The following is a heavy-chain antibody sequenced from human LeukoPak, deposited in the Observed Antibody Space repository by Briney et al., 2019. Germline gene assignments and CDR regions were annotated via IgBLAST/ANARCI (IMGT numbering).Heavy chain of an antibody. CDR2: IICSGGTT. Sequence: GGSLRLSCAASGFSFNNYYIRWFRQAPGEGAEGVPTIICSGGTTKYADSLEGRFTISRDNSRNTLRLQMDSLRVEDTAIYYCAKDHESCTSPNCYALPMFFDYWDQGVLVTVSS. V-gene: IGHV3-23*01. J-gene: IGHJ4*02. D-gene: IGHD2-21*01. CDR1: GFSFNNYY. CDR3: AKDHESCTSPNCYALPMFFDY.